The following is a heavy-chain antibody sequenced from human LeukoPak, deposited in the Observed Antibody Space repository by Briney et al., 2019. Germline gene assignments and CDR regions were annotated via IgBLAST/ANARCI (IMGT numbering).Heavy chain of an antibody. CDR3: ARDLRGYCSGGSCYSGVDY. CDR2: ISAYSGNT. J-gene: IGHJ4*02. V-gene: IGHV1-18*01. CDR1: GYTFTSYG. Sequence: ASVKVSCKASGYTFTSYGISWVRQAPGQGLEWMGWISAYSGNTNYAQKLQGRVTMTTGTSTSTAYMELRSLRSDDTAVYYCARDLRGYCSGGSCYSGVDYWGQGTLVTVSS. D-gene: IGHD2-15*01.